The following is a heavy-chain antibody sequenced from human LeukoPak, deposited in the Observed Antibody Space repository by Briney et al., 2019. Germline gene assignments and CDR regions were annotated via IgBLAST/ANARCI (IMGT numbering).Heavy chain of an antibody. CDR1: GYSFTGYY. CDR3: ARDITKTYYYDSSGSLDAFDI. Sequence: ASVKVSCKASGYSFTGYYMHWVRQAPGQGLEWMGWISAYNGNTNYAQKLQGRVTMTTDTSASTAYMELRSLRSDDTAVYYCARDITKTYYYDSSGSLDAFDIWGQGTMVTVSS. CDR2: ISAYNGNT. J-gene: IGHJ3*02. D-gene: IGHD3-22*01. V-gene: IGHV1-18*04.